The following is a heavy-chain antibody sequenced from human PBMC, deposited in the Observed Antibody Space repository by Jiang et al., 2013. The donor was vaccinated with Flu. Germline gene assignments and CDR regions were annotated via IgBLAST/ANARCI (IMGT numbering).Heavy chain of an antibody. Sequence: SVKVSCKASGYTFTGYYMHWVRQAPGQGLEWMGWINPNSGGTNYAQKFQGWVTMTRDTSISTAYMELSRLRSDDTAVYYCARDRRHSYYYDSSGYPLLDYWGQGTLVTVSS. CDR1: GYTFTGYY. V-gene: IGHV1-2*04. CDR3: ARDRRHSYYYDSSGYPLLDY. D-gene: IGHD3-22*01. J-gene: IGHJ4*02. CDR2: INPNSGGT.